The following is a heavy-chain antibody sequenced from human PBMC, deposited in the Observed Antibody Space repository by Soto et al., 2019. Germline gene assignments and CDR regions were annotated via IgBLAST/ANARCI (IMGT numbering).Heavy chain of an antibody. CDR3: GGDSRGGAGRRLAFYY. J-gene: IGHJ4*02. D-gene: IGHD6-6*01. CDR1: GFTFSSFE. V-gene: IGHV3-48*03. Sequence: GGSLRLSCVGSGFTFSSFEMNWVRQTPGKGLEWLSYIGRSGETIYYADSVKGRFTISRDNAKSSLFLQMNGLRDEDTGIYYCGGDSRGGAGRRLAFYYWGGGTLVKVS. CDR2: IGRSGETI.